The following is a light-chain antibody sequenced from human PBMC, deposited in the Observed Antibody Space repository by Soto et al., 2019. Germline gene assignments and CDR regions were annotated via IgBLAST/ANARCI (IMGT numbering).Light chain of an antibody. J-gene: IGKJ5*01. Sequence: EIVMTQSPVTLSVSPGERATLFCRASQSASTNLAWYQHKPGQAPRLLIYAASTRATAIPARFSGSGSGTEFNLTINSLESEDFAVYYCQQYNSWPRIAFGQGTRLEIK. CDR1: QSASTN. CDR2: AAS. V-gene: IGKV3-15*01. CDR3: QQYNSWPRIA.